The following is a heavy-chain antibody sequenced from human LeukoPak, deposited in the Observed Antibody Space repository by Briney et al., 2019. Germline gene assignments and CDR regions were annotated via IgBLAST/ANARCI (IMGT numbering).Heavy chain of an antibody. CDR1: GYSFTSYC. V-gene: IGHV5-51*01. J-gene: IGHJ3*01. CDR2: IYPGDSGP. CDR3: GMSGDRVPLQDDVFDV. Sequence: GESLKISCKVSGYSFTSYCIGWVRQMPGKGLEWMGIIYPGDSGPTYSPSFQGQVTISVDKSINTAYLQWSSLQASDTAMYYCGMSGDRVPLQDDVFDVWGQGTMVTAST. D-gene: IGHD1-26*01.